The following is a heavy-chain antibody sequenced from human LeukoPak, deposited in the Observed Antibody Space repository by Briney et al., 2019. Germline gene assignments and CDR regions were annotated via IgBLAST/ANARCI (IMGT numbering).Heavy chain of an antibody. Sequence: GGSLRLSCADSRFTLNNYWMSWVRQAPGKGLEWVANIKQDGSETYYVDSVKGRFTISRDNAKNSLSLQMNSLRAEDTAVYYCARQRGSGCLDYWGQGTLVTVSS. CDR3: ARQRGSGCLDY. CDR1: RFTLNNYW. D-gene: IGHD6-19*01. V-gene: IGHV3-7*01. J-gene: IGHJ4*02. CDR2: IKQDGSET.